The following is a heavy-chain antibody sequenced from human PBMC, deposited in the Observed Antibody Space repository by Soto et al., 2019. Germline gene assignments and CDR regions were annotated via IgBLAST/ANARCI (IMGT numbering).Heavy chain of an antibody. J-gene: IGHJ6*02. CDR3: ARQGFGELHGLVEV. V-gene: IGHV4-59*08. Sequence: QVQLQESGPGLVKPSETLSLTCTISGGPMNNYYCSWFRQPRGQGLEWIGYMGYNGFTRYNPSLRSPVAISLDTAKNQFSLSLSSVTAADTALYYCARQGFGELHGLVEVCGQGITVTVSS. CDR2: MGYNGFT. CDR1: GGPMNNYY. D-gene: IGHD3-10*01.